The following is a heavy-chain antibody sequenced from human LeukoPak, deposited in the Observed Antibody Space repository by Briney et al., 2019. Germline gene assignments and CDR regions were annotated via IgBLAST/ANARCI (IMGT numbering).Heavy chain of an antibody. CDR1: GFTFSSYS. V-gene: IGHV3-21*01. CDR2: ISSSSSYI. Sequence: GGSLRLSCAASGFTFSSYSMNWVRQAPGKGREWVSSISSSSSYIYYADSVKSRFTISRDNAKNSLYLQMNSLRAEDTAVYYCARGLGTWVVPSQSRDWYFDLWGRGTLVTVSS. J-gene: IGHJ2*01. D-gene: IGHD2-15*01. CDR3: ARGLGTWVVPSQSRDWYFDL.